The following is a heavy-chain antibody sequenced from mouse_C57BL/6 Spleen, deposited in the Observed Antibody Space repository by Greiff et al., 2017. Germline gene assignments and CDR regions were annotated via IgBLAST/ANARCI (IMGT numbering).Heavy chain of an antibody. CDR3: AKYTGTWAMDY. CDR2: IDPSDSYT. CDR1: GYTFTSYW. J-gene: IGHJ4*01. D-gene: IGHD4-1*01. Sequence: QVQLQQPGAELVMPGASVKLSCKASGYTFTSYWMHWVKQRPGQGLEWIGEIDPSDSYTNYNQKFKGKSTLTADKSSSTAYMQLSSLTSEDSAVYYCAKYTGTWAMDYWGQGTSVTVSS. V-gene: IGHV1-69*01.